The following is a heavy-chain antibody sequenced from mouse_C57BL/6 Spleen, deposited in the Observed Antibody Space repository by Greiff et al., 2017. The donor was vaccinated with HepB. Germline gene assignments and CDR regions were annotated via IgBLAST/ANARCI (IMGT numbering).Heavy chain of an antibody. J-gene: IGHJ3*01. CDR3: AREGNMVRRAWFAY. CDR2: INPNNGGT. V-gene: IGHV1-18*01. CDR1: GYTFTDYN. Sequence: EVQLQQSGPELVKPGASVKIPCKASGYTFTDYNMDWVKQSHGKSLEWIGDINPNNGGTIYNQKFKGKATLTVDKSSSTAYMELRSLTSEDTAVYYCAREGNMVRRAWFAYWGQGTLVTVSA. D-gene: IGHD2-14*01.